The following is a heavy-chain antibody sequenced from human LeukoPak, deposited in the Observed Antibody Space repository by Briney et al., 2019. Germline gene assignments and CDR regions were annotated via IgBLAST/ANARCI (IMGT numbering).Heavy chain of an antibody. CDR1: GGSISSYY. D-gene: IGHD3-22*01. J-gene: IGHJ4*02. CDR3: ARGVGRHYYDSSGRYYFDY. CDR2: IYTSGST. Sequence: SETLSLTCTVSGGSISSYYCSWIRQSAGKGLEWIGRIYTSGSTNYNPSLKSRVTMSVDTSKNQFSLKLSSVTAADTAVYYCARGVGRHYYDSSGRYYFDYWGQGTLVTVSS. V-gene: IGHV4-4*07.